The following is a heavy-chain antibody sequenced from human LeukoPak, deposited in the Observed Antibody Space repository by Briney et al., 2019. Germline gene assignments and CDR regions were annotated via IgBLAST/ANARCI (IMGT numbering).Heavy chain of an antibody. D-gene: IGHD6-19*01. CDR1: GFTVSSNY. CDR3: ARAHRSGWSGY. V-gene: IGHV3-53*01. J-gene: IGHJ4*02. CDR2: IYSGGST. Sequence: GGSLRLSCAASGFTVSSNYMSWVRQAPGKGLEWVSVIYSGGSTYYADSVKGRFTISRDNSKNTLYLQMNSLRAEDTAVYYCARAHRSGWSGYWGQGTLVTVSS.